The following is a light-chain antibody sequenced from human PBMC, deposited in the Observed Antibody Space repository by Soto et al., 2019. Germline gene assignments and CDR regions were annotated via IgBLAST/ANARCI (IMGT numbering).Light chain of an antibody. J-gene: IGLJ1*01. V-gene: IGLV2-8*01. CDR2: EVS. CDR1: SSDVGAYNF. CDR3: SSYAGSNNYV. Sequence: QSVLTQPPSPSGSPGQSVTLSRPGTSSDVGAYNFVSWHQQHPGKAPKLMIYEVSKRPSGVPDRFSGSKSGNTASLTVSGLQAEDEADYYCSSYAGSNNYVFGTGTKVTVL.